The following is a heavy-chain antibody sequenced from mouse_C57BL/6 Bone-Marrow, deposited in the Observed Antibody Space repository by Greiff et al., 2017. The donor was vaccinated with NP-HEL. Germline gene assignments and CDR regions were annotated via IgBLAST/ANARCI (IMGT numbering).Heavy chain of an antibody. CDR1: GFNIKNTY. J-gene: IGHJ2*01. CDR2: IDPANGNT. D-gene: IGHD1-1*01. V-gene: IGHV14-3*01. Sequence: VQLKQSVAELVRPGASVKLSCTASGFNIKNTYLHWVKQRPEQGLEWIGRIDPANGNTKYAPKFQGKATLTADTSSNPAYLQLSSLTSEDTAIYYCARGGYYGSSLYYFDYWGQGTTLTVSS. CDR3: ARGGYYGSSLYYFDY.